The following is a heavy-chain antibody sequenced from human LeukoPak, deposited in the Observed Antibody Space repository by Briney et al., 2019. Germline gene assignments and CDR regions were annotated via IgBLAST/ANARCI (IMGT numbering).Heavy chain of an antibody. D-gene: IGHD2-15*01. CDR1: GGTFSSYA. Sequence: ASVKVSCKASGGTFSSYAISWVRQAPGQGLEWMGGIIPISGTANYAQKFQGRVTITADKSTSTAYMELSSLRSEDTAVYYCARELLTSGVVVAADYYYYMDVWGKGTTVTVSS. J-gene: IGHJ6*03. CDR2: IIPISGTA. V-gene: IGHV1-69*06. CDR3: ARELLTSGVVVAADYYYYMDV.